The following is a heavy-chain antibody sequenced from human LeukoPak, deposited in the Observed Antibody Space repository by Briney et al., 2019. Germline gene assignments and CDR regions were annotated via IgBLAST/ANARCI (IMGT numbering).Heavy chain of an antibody. V-gene: IGHV3-30-3*01. J-gene: IGHJ4*02. CDR2: ISYDGSNK. D-gene: IGHD3-3*01. CDR1: GFTFSSYA. CDR3: ARDRNDFWSGYYTYYFDY. Sequence: GGSLRLSCAASGFTFSSYAMHWVRQAPGKGLEWVAAISYDGSNKYYADSVKGRFTISRDSSKNTLYLQMNSLRAEDTAVYYCARDRNDFWSGYYTYYFDYWGQGTLVTVSS.